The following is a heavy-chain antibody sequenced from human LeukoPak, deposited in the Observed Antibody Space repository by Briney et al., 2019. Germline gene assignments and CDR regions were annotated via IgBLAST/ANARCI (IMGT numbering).Heavy chain of an antibody. CDR1: GFTFSSNW. D-gene: IGHD6-13*01. J-gene: IGHJ4*02. CDR2: IKPDGSAG. V-gene: IGHV3-7*01. Sequence: GGSLRLSCATSGFTFSSNWMSWVRHVPGRGLDWVANIKPDGSAGYYAASVKGRFTVSRDNAKNSLYLQMNSLRVEDTAVYYCARADNSSWHNWGQGTLVTVSS. CDR3: ARADNSSWHN.